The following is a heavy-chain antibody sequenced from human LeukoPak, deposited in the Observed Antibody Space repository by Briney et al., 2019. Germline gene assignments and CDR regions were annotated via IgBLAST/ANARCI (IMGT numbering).Heavy chain of an antibody. V-gene: IGHV4-4*07. J-gene: IGHJ4*02. CDR2: IYTSGST. D-gene: IGHD5-12*01. CDR1: GGSISSYY. Sequence: KPSETLSLTCTVSGGSISSYYWSWIRQPAGKGLEWSGRIYTSGSTNYNPSLKSRVTMSVDTSKNQFSLKLSSVTAADTAVYYCARVKLLRSGGLFDYWGQGTLVTVSS. CDR3: ARVKLLRSGGLFDY.